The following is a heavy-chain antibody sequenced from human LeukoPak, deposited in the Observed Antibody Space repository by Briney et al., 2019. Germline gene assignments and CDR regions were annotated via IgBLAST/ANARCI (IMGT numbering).Heavy chain of an antibody. CDR3: ARVIRGVIRYYYYYMDV. V-gene: IGHV4-59*01. CDR2: IYYSGST. CDR1: GGSICSYF. Sequence: PSGTLSHTCTVSGGSICSYFWSWIRQPPGKGLESIGYIYYSGSTNYNPSLKSRVTISVDTSKNQFSLKLSSVTAADTAVYYCARVIRGVIRYYYYYMDVWGKGTTVTISS. D-gene: IGHD3-10*01. J-gene: IGHJ6*03.